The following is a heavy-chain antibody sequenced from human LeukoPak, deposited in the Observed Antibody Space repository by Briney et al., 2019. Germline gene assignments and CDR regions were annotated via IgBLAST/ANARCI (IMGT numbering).Heavy chain of an antibody. V-gene: IGHV4-61*05. J-gene: IGHJ4*02. CDR2: IYYSGST. D-gene: IGHD6-13*01. CDR3: ARALFWAAGTSFDY. Sequence: SETLSLTCTVSGGSISSSSYYWGWIRQPPGKGLEWIGYIYYSGSTNYNPSLKSRVTISVDTSKNQFSLKLSSVTAADTAVYYCARALFWAAGTSFDYWGQGTLVTVSS. CDR1: GGSISSSSYY.